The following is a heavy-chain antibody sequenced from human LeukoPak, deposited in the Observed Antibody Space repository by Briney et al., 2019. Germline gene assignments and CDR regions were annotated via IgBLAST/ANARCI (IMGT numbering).Heavy chain of an antibody. CDR2: ISWNSGSI. CDR1: GFTFDDYA. D-gene: IGHD5-18*01. Sequence: GRSLRLSCAASGFTFDDYAMHWVRQAPGKGLEWVSGISWNSGSIGYADSVKGRFTISRDNAENSLYLQMNSLRAEDTALYYCARAGGYSYVTLSDYWGQGTLVTVSS. J-gene: IGHJ4*02. V-gene: IGHV3-9*01. CDR3: ARAGGYSYVTLSDY.